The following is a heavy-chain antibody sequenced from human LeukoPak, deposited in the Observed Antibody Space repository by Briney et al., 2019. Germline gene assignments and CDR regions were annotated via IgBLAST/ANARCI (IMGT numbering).Heavy chain of an antibody. V-gene: IGHV3-21*01. CDR2: ISGSSRHI. CDR1: GFTFSDYF. CDR3: ARGYCGGDCYGD. D-gene: IGHD2-21*02. Sequence: GGSLRLSCAASGFTFSDYFMNWVCQAPGKGLEYVSSISGSSRHIYYADSVKGRFTISRDNTKSSLYLQMNSLRVEDMAVYYCARGYCGGDCYGDWGQGTLVTVSS. J-gene: IGHJ1*01.